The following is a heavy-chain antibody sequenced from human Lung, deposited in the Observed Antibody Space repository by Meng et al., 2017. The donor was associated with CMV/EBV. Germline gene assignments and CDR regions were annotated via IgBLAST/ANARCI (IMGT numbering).Heavy chain of an antibody. Sequence: LTCTVSGGSVSSGSYYWSWIRQPPGKGLEWIGYIYYSGSTNYNPSLKSRVTISADTSKNQFPLRLSSVTAADTAVYYCARAGPGGFDPWGQGTLVTVSS. CDR3: ARAGPGGFDP. V-gene: IGHV4-61*01. J-gene: IGHJ5*02. CDR2: IYYSGST. CDR1: GGSVSSGSYY.